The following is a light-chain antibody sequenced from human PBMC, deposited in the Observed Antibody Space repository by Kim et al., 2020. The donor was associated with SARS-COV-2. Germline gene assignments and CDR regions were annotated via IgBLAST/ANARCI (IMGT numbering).Light chain of an antibody. Sequence: SSELTQPPSVSVSPGQTATITCSGDKLGDKFACWYQQKAGQSPVLVIYQDNKRPSGIPERFSGSNSGNTATLTIRGTQPMDEAYYYCQTWNTSTVLFGGGTQLTVL. J-gene: IGLJ2*01. CDR2: QDN. CDR3: QTWNTSTVL. V-gene: IGLV3-1*01. CDR1: KLGDKF.